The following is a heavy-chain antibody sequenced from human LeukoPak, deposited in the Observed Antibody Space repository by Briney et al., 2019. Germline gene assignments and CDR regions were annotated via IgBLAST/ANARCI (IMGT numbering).Heavy chain of an antibody. V-gene: IGHV3-23*01. CDR3: ARCTASCYANAFDV. D-gene: IGHD2-2*01. Sequence: GTSLRLSCTASGFTFNNNAMSWVRQAPGKGLEWVSAINGGGDATEYTDSVKGRFTISRDNSKNTLYLQMNSLRPEDTAVYYCARCTASCYANAFDVWGQGTLLTVSS. CDR2: INGGGDAT. J-gene: IGHJ3*01. CDR1: GFTFNNNA.